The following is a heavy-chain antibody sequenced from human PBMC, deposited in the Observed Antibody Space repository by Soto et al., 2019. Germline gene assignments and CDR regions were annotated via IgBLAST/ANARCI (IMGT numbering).Heavy chain of an antibody. J-gene: IGHJ6*02. CDR3: ARGRYYYGSGSYPPESPTYGMDV. V-gene: IGHV1-69*13. CDR2: IIPIFGTA. D-gene: IGHD3-10*01. CDR1: GGTFSSYA. Sequence: ASVKVSCKASGGTFSSYAISWVRQAPGQGLEWMGGIIPIFGTANYAQKFQGRVTITADESTSTAYMELSSLRSEDTAVYYCARGRYYYGSGSYPPESPTYGMDVWGQGTTVTVSS.